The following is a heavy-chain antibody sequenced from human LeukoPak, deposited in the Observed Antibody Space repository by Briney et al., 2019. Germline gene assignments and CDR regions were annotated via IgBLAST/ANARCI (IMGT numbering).Heavy chain of an antibody. CDR1: GGTFSSYA. Sequence: ASVKVSCKASGGTFSSYAISWVRQAPGQGLEWMGGIIPIFGTANYAQKFQGRVTITTDESTSTAYMELSSLRAEDTAVYYCAKGHCSSTSCSLDYWGQGTLVTVSS. D-gene: IGHD2-2*01. CDR2: IIPIFGTA. V-gene: IGHV1-69*05. CDR3: AKGHCSSTSCSLDY. J-gene: IGHJ4*02.